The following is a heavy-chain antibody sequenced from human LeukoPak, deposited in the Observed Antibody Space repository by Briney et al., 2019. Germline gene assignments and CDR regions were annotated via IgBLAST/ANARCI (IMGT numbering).Heavy chain of an antibody. Sequence: ASVKVSCKASGGTFSSYAISWVRQAPGQGLEWMGRIIPILGIANYAQKFQGRVTITADKSTSIAYMELSSLRSEDTAVYYCASGGDILTGYYPPGIWDAFDIWGQGTMVTVSS. D-gene: IGHD3-9*01. CDR1: GGTFSSYA. V-gene: IGHV1-69*04. J-gene: IGHJ3*02. CDR2: IIPILGIA. CDR3: ASGGDILTGYYPPGIWDAFDI.